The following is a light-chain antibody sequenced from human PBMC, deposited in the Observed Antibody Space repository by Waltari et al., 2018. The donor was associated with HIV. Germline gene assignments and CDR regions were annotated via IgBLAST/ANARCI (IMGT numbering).Light chain of an antibody. J-gene: IGLJ2*01. CDR2: EVN. Sequence: SVSISCTGSSSDVGSYNRVSWYQQPPGTAPKLIIYEVNNRPSGVPDRFSGSQSGNTASLTISGLQAEDEADYYCSLYTGTTNVLFGGGTKLTVL. CDR3: SLYTGTTNVL. CDR1: SSDVGSYNR. V-gene: IGLV2-18*01.